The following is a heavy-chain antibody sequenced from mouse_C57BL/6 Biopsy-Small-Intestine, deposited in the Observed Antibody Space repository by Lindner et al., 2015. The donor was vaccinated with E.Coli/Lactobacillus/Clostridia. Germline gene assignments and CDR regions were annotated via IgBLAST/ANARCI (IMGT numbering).Heavy chain of an antibody. Sequence: VQLQESGPELVKPGASVKISCKASGYTFTDYSMDWVKQSHGKSLEWIGYIYPNNGGTGYNQKFKSKATLTVDKSSSTAYMELHSLTSEDSAVYYCARGAYYRYEGYAMDYWGQGTSVTVSS. D-gene: IGHD2-14*01. V-gene: IGHV1-34*02. CDR3: ARGAYYRYEGYAMDY. CDR2: IYPNNGGT. CDR1: GYTFTDYS. J-gene: IGHJ4*01.